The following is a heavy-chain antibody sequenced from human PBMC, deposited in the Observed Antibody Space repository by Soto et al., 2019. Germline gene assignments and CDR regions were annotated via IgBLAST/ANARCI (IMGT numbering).Heavy chain of an antibody. Sequence: ASVKVSCKASGYTFTGYYMHWVRQAPGQGLEWMGWINPNSGGTNYAQKFQGWVTMTRDTSISTAYMELSRLRSDDTAVYYCVRGNGSSWYLGWFDPWGQGTLVTVSS. CDR3: VRGNGSSWYLGWFDP. D-gene: IGHD6-13*01. V-gene: IGHV1-2*04. CDR2: INPNSGGT. J-gene: IGHJ5*02. CDR1: GYTFTGYY.